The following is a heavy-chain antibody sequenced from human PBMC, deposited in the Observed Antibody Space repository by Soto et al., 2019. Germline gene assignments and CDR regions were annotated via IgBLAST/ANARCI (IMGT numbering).Heavy chain of an antibody. Sequence: ESVGGLVQPGRSLRLSCAASGFTFDDYAMHWVRRVPGKGLEWVSSISWNSNIIGYADSVKGRFTISRDNAKNSLYLQMNSRRPEDTALYYCARGGPDGFCSGGRCYFDYWGQGTLVTVSS. CDR1: GFTFDDYA. CDR3: ARGGPDGFCSGGRCYFDY. V-gene: IGHV3-9*01. J-gene: IGHJ4*02. D-gene: IGHD2-15*01. CDR2: ISWNSNII.